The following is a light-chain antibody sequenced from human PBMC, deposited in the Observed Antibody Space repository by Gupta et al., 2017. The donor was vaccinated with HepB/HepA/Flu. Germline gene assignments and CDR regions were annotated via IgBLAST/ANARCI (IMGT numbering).Light chain of an antibody. J-gene: IGLJ2*01. CDR3: AAWDTSLNVVV. CDR1: SSNVARNN. V-gene: IGLV1-44*01. CDR2: YND. Sequence: QSVLTQSPSVSGTPGQMVTISCSGSSSNVARNNVNWYQQVPGTAPKLLIYYNDERPSGVPDRFSGSKSGTSASLAISGLQSEDEADYYCAAWDTSLNVVVFGGGTKLTVL.